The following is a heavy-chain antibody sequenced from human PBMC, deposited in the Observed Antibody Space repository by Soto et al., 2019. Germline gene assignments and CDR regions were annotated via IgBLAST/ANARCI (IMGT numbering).Heavy chain of an antibody. CDR3: ARDGVTTDAYYGMDV. CDR2: INPSGGST. CDR1: GYTFTSYY. Sequence: ASVKVSCKASGYTFTSYYMHWVRQAPGQGLEWMGIINPSGGSTSYAQKFQGRVTMTRDTSTSTVYMELSSLRPEDTAVYYCARDGVTTDAYYGMDVWGQGTAVTVSS. J-gene: IGHJ6*02. V-gene: IGHV1-46*01. D-gene: IGHD4-17*01.